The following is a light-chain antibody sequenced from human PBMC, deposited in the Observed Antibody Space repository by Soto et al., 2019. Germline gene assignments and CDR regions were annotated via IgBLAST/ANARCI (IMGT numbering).Light chain of an antibody. CDR2: ATS. CDR1: QDIGNW. J-gene: IGKJ3*01. V-gene: IGKV1D-12*01. CDR3: PQAQSLPQP. Sequence: DIQRTQPPSSMSSSVGDRVSSTCRASQDIGNWLVWYQQKPGKAPKLLIYATSSLQSGVPSRFSGSGSGTDFTLSISSLQPEDFAPYYCPQAQSLPQPFGPGTKVDI.